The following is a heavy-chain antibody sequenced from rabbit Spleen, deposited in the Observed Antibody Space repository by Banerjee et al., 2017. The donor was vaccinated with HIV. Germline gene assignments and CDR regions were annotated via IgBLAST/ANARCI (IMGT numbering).Heavy chain of an antibody. CDR1: GFSFSSSYY. J-gene: IGHJ6*01. CDR3: ARDAGTSFSTYGMDL. Sequence: QEQLEESGGDLVKPEGSLTLTCTASGFSFSSSYYMYWVRQAPGKGLEWIGCIYSSVGITWYASWAKGRFTISKTPSTTVALQMTSLTAADTATYFCARDAGTSFSTYGMDLWGPGTLVTVS. V-gene: IGHV1S45*01. CDR2: IYSSVGIT. D-gene: IGHD8-1*01.